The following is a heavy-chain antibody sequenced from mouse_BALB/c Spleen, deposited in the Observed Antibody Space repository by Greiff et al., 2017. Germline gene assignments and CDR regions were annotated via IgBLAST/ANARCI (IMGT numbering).Heavy chain of an antibody. J-gene: IGHJ3*01. D-gene: IGHD2-4*01. CDR2: INPGSGGT. V-gene: IGHV1-54*01. Sequence: QVQLQQSGAELVRPAPSVKVSCKASGYAFTNYLIEWVKQRPGQGLEWIGVINPGSGGTNYNEKFKGKATLTADKSSSTAYMQLSSLTSDDSAVYFCARSGDYAWFAYWGQGTLVTVSA. CDR1: GYAFTNYL. CDR3: ARSGDYAWFAY.